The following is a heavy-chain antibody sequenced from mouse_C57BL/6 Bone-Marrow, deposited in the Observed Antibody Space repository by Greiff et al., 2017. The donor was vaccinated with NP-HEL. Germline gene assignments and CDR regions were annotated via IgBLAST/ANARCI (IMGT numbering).Heavy chain of an antibody. CDR2: IRNKANGYTT. Sequence: EVQRVESGGGLVQPGGSLSLSCAASGFTFTDYYMSWVRQPPGKALEWLGFIRNKANGYTTEYSASVKGRFTISRDNSQSILYLQMNALRAEDTATYYCARLGLGYWGQGTSVTVSS. J-gene: IGHJ4*01. V-gene: IGHV7-3*01. CDR1: GFTFTDYY. CDR3: ARLGLGY. D-gene: IGHD2-2*01.